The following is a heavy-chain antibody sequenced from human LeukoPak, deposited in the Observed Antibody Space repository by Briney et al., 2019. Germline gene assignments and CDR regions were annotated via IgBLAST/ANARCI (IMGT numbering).Heavy chain of an antibody. D-gene: IGHD6-19*01. V-gene: IGHV3-23*01. CDR2: IDASGGST. Sequence: GGSLRLSCAASGFTFSSYAMTWVRQAPGKGLEWVSSIDASGGSTYYADSVKGRFTISRDNSKNTFFLQMNTLRAADTAVYYCAKGSGSGWYGWFAPWGQGTLVAVSS. CDR1: GFTFSSYA. CDR3: AKGSGSGWYGWFAP. J-gene: IGHJ5*02.